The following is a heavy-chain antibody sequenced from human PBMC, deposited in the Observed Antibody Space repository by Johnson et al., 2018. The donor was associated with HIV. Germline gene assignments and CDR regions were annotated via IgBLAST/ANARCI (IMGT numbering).Heavy chain of an antibody. CDR3: AKSLAYCGGDCYSPDAFDI. V-gene: IGHV3-33*08. J-gene: IGHJ3*02. CDR2: IRYDGSNK. Sequence: QVQLVESGGGVVQPGRSLRLSCAASGFTFTSYDMHWVRQAPGKGLEWVAFIRYDGSNKNYADSVKGRFTISRDTSKNTLSLQMKSLRAEDTAVYYCAKSLAYCGGDCYSPDAFDIWGQGTMVTVSS. D-gene: IGHD2-21*02. CDR1: GFTFTSYD.